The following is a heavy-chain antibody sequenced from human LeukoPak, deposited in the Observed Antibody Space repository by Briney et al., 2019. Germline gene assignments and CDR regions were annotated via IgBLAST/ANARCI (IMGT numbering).Heavy chain of an antibody. CDR3: ARVDIVATIDY. V-gene: IGHV4-34*01. CDR2: INHSGST. J-gene: IGHJ4*02. Sequence: PSETLSLTCAVYGGSFSGYYWSWIRQPPGKGLEWIGEINHSGSTNYNPSLKGRVTISVDTSKNQFSLKLSSVTAADTAVYYCARVDIVATIDYWGQGTLVTVSS. CDR1: GGSFSGYY. D-gene: IGHD5-12*01.